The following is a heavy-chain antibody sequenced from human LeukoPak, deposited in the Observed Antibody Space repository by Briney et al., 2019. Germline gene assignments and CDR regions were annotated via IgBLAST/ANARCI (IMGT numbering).Heavy chain of an antibody. CDR1: GGSISSGGYY. V-gene: IGHV4-31*03. CDR2: IYNSGNT. CDR3: ARVPYCSGGSCCPADY. J-gene: IGHJ4*02. Sequence: SETLSLTCTVSGGSISSGGYYWSWIRQHPGKGLEWIGYIYNSGNTYYNPSLKSRVTISVDTSKNQFSLKLSSVTAADTAVYYCARVPYCSGGSCCPADYWGQGTLVTVSS. D-gene: IGHD2-15*01.